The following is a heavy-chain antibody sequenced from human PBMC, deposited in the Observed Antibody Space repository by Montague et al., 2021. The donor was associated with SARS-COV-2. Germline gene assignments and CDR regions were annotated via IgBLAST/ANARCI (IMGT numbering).Heavy chain of an antibody. J-gene: IGHJ5*02. V-gene: IGHV4-59*11. CDR2: VNYGGST. CDR1: SGSISSHY. Sequence: SETLSLTCTVSSGSISSHYWSWIRQPPGEGLEWIGYVNYGGSTNYNPSLKSRVSISLDTSKNQFSLRLNSVTAADTAVYYCARAVTTGIDWFDPWGQGTLVTVSS. D-gene: IGHD4-17*01. CDR3: ARAVTTGIDWFDP.